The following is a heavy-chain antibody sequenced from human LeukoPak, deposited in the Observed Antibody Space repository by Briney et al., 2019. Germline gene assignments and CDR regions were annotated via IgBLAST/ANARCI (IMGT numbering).Heavy chain of an antibody. J-gene: IGHJ3*02. CDR3: AKLNYDFWSGDAFDI. D-gene: IGHD3-3*01. V-gene: IGHV3-30*02. CDR2: IRYDGSNK. CDR1: GFTFSSYG. Sequence: GGSLRLSCAASGFTFSSYGMHWVRQAPGKGLEWVAFIRYDGSNKYYADSVKGRFTISRDNSKNTLYLQMNSLRAEDTAVYYCAKLNYDFWSGDAFDIWGQGTMVTVSS.